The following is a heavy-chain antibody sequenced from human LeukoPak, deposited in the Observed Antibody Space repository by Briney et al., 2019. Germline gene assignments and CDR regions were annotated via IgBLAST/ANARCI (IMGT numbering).Heavy chain of an antibody. D-gene: IGHD1-1*01. CDR2: IIPILGIA. V-gene: IGHV1-69*04. CDR3: ATVLGRTGTQLKYYYYYGMDV. J-gene: IGHJ6*02. CDR1: GGTFSSYA. Sequence: SVKVSCKASGGTFSSYAISWVRQAPGQGLEWMGRIIPILGIANYAQKFQGRVTITADKSTSTAYMELSSLRSEDTAVYYCATVLGRTGTQLKYYYYYGMDVWGQGTTVTVSS.